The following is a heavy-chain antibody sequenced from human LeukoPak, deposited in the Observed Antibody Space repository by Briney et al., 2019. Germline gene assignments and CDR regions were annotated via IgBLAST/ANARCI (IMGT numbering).Heavy chain of an antibody. CDR3: ARGMFDAFDI. CDR1: GVSISSTSYF. Sequence: SETLSLTCTVSGVSISSTSYFWGWIRQPPGKGLEWISSIYYSGSTYYNPSLKSRVTISVDTSKNQFSLKLSSVTAADTAVYYCARGMFDAFDIWGQGTMVTVSS. D-gene: IGHD3-10*02. CDR2: IYYSGST. V-gene: IGHV4-39*01. J-gene: IGHJ3*02.